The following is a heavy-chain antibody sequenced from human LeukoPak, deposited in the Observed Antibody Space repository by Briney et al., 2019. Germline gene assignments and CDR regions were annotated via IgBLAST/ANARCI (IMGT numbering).Heavy chain of an antibody. CDR2: MNPNSGNT. CDR1: GYTFTSYD. CDR3: ASNIVATAGEFDY. J-gene: IGHJ4*02. Sequence: ASVKVSCKASGYTFTSYDINWVRQATGQGLEWMGWMNPNSGNTGYAQKFQGRVTITRNTSISTAYMELSSLRSEDTAVYYCASNIVATAGEFDYWGQGTLVTVSS. V-gene: IGHV1-8*03. D-gene: IGHD5-12*01.